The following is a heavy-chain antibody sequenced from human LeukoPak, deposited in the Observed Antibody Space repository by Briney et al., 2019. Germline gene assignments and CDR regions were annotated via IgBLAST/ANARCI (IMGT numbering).Heavy chain of an antibody. CDR1: GFTFSSYW. Sequence: GGSLRLSXAASGFTFSSYWMSWVRQAPGKGLEWVANIKQDGSEKYYVDSVKGRFTISRDNAKNSLYLQMNSLRAEDTAVYYCARDYPPVPAAAYFDYWGQGTLVTVSS. V-gene: IGHV3-7*01. CDR2: IKQDGSEK. D-gene: IGHD2-2*01. CDR3: ARDYPPVPAAAYFDY. J-gene: IGHJ4*02.